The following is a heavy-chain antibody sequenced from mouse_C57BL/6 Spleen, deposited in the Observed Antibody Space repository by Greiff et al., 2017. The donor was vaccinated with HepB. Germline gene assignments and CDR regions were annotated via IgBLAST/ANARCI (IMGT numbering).Heavy chain of an antibody. D-gene: IGHD1-1*01. J-gene: IGHJ2*01. V-gene: IGHV1-7*01. CDR3: ARVVTTVVATRDY. Sequence: VQLQQSGAELAKPGASVKLSCKASGYTFTSYWMHWVKQRPGQGLEWIGYINPSSGYTKYNQKFKDKATLTADKSSSTAYMQLSSLTYEDSAVYYCARVVTTVVATRDYWGQGTTLTVSS. CDR2: INPSSGYT. CDR1: GYTFTSYW.